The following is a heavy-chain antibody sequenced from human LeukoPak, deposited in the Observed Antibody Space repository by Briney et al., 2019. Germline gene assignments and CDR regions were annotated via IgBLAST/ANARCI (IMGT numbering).Heavy chain of an antibody. Sequence: PGGSLRLSCAASGFTFSSYSMNWVRQAPGKGLEWLSYISSGSNTIYYADSVKGRFTISRDNVKNSLYLQMNSLRDEDTAVYYCAKCSGGNCYHSDDHWGQGTLVTVSP. D-gene: IGHD2-15*01. CDR2: ISSGSNTI. CDR1: GFTFSSYS. CDR3: AKCSGGNCYHSDDH. J-gene: IGHJ5*02. V-gene: IGHV3-48*02.